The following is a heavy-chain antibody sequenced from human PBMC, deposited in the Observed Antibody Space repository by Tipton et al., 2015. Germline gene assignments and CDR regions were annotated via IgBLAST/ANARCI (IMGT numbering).Heavy chain of an antibody. CDR1: GFTVSSNY. CDR2: ITSGSKYI. CDR3: ARGGSVAGAFDY. D-gene: IGHD6-19*01. Sequence: GSLRLSCAASGFTVSSNYMSWVRQAPGKGLEWVSSITSGSKYIYYADSVKGRFTISRDTSMDTLYLQMDSLRVEDTAVYFCARGGSVAGAFDYWGQGTLVTVSS. V-gene: IGHV3-21*01. J-gene: IGHJ4*02.